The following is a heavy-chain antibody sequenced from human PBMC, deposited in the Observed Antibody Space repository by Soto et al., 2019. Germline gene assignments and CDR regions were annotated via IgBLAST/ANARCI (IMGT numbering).Heavy chain of an antibody. CDR1: GGTFSSYA. Sequence: QVQLVQSGAEVKKPGSSVKVSSKASGGTFSSYAISWVRQAPGQGLEWMGGIIPIVGTANYAQKFQGRVTITADESTSTAYMELSSLRSEDTAVYYWARGAIYCSSTSCRGGWFDPWGQGTLVTVSS. J-gene: IGHJ5*02. D-gene: IGHD2-2*01. CDR3: ARGAIYCSSTSCRGGWFDP. V-gene: IGHV1-69*01. CDR2: IIPIVGTA.